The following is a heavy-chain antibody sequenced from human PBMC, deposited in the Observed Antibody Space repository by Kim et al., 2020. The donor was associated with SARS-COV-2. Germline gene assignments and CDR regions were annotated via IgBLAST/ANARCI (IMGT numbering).Heavy chain of an antibody. V-gene: IGHV3-7*01. CDR1: GFSFNNYW. D-gene: IGHD3-10*01. Sequence: GGSLRLSCTASGFSFNNYWMSWVRQAPGKGLEWVANIKPDGGEKNYVDSVKGRFTISRDNAKNSLYLRMSSLRVEDTAVYSCAKPRAAIGAGAFDIWGQGTMVTVSS. J-gene: IGHJ3*02. CDR3: AKPRAAIGAGAFDI. CDR2: IKPDGGEK.